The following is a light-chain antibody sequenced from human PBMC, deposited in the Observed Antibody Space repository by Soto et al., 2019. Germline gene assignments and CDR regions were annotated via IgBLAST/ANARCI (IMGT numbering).Light chain of an antibody. J-gene: IGLJ1*01. CDR2: EVN. CDR3: SSYTSSSTWV. CDR1: SSDVGAYNY. Sequence: QSVLTQPPSASGSPGQSITISCTGTSSDVGAYNYVSWYQQHPGKAPKLIIYEVNNRPSGVSNRFSGSKSGNTASLTISGLQAEDEADYYCSSYTSSSTWVFGTGTKVTVL. V-gene: IGLV2-14*01.